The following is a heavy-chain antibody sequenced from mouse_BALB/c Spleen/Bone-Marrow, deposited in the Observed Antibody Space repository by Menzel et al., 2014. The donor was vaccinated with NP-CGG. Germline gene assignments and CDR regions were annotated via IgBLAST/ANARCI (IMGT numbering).Heavy chain of an antibody. CDR2: INPYNDGT. Sequence: VQLQQSGPELVKPGASVKMSCKASGYTFTSYVMHWVRQKPGQGLEWIGYINPYNDGTKYNEKFKGKATLTSDKSSSTAYMELSSLTSGDSAIYYCASPNRLGLPSYLAYWAQAPPLKVPP. CDR3: ASPNRLGLPSYLAY. J-gene: IGHJ2*01. CDR1: GYTFTSYV. D-gene: IGHD3-1*01. V-gene: IGHV1-14*01.